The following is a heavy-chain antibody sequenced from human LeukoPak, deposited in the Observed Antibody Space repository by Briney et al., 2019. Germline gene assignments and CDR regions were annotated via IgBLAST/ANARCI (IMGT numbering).Heavy chain of an antibody. CDR2: IYHTGST. J-gene: IGHJ4*02. Sequence: SGTLSLTCAVSGGSISSNNWWSWARQPPGRGLEWIADIYHTGSTNYSPSLKSRVTISVDKSKNQFFLKLNSVTAADTAVYYCGRLMAGLDWGQGTLVTVSS. CDR3: GRLMAGLD. V-gene: IGHV4-4*02. CDR1: GGSISSNNW. D-gene: IGHD6-19*01.